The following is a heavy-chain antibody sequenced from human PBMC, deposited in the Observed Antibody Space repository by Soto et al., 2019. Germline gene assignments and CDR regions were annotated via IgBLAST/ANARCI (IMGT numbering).Heavy chain of an antibody. D-gene: IGHD3-10*01. CDR2: INHSGNT. CDR3: ARVADSYYYGSGSYRGGEYYFYY. V-gene: IGHV4-34*01. Sequence: SETLSLTCAVYGGSFSGYYWSWIRQPPGKGLEWIGEINHSGNTNYNPSLKSRVTISVETSKNQFSLKLSSVTAADTAVYYCARVADSYYYGSGSYRGGEYYFYYWGQGTLVPVSS. CDR1: GGSFSGYY. J-gene: IGHJ4*02.